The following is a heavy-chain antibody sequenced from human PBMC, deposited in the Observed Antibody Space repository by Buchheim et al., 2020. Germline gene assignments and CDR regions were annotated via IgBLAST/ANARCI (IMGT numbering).Heavy chain of an antibody. CDR2: ISDSGGRT. V-gene: IGHV3-23*01. J-gene: IGHJ4*02. Sequence: EVQLLESGGGLVQPGGSLRLSCAASGFTFSTYAMGWVRQAPGKGLEWVSGISDSGGRTYYADSVKGRFTISRDNSKNTLYLQMNSLRAEDTAVYYCAKGDGDYVLSCLDYWGQGTL. CDR1: GFTFSTYA. D-gene: IGHD4-17*01. CDR3: AKGDGDYVLSCLDY.